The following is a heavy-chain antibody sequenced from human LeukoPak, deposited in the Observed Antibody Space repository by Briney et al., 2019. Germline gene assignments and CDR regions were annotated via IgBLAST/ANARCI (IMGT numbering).Heavy chain of an antibody. V-gene: IGHV3-30*04. Sequence: GGSLRLSCAASGFTFSSYAMHWVRQAPGKGLEWVAVISYDGSNKYYADSVKGRFTISRDNSKNTLYLQMNSLRAEDTAVYYCARGLDCSGGSCYFYYYYYYMDVWGKGTTVTVSS. D-gene: IGHD2-15*01. CDR3: ARGLDCSGGSCYFYYYYYYMDV. CDR1: GFTFSSYA. CDR2: ISYDGSNK. J-gene: IGHJ6*03.